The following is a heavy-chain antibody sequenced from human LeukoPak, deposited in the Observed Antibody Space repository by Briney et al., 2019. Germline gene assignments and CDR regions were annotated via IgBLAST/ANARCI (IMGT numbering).Heavy chain of an antibody. V-gene: IGHV5-51*01. CDR3: ESRREYYYGSGSYWYFDY. CDR1: GYSFTSYW. CDR2: IYPGDSDT. Sequence: GESLKISCKGSGYSFTSYWIGWVRQMPGKGLEWMGIIYPGDSDTRYSPSFQGQVTISADKSISTAYLQWSSLKASDTAMYYCESRREYYYGSGSYWYFDYWGQGTLVTVSS. D-gene: IGHD3-10*01. J-gene: IGHJ4*02.